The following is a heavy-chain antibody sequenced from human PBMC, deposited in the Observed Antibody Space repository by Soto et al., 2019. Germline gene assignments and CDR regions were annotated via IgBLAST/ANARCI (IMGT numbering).Heavy chain of an antibody. Sequence: PGGSLRLSCAASGFTFSDYYMSWIRQAPGKGLEWVSYISSSSSYTNYADSVKGRFTISRDNAKNSLYLQMNSLRAEDTAVYYCARYDPRLLWFGIDYWGQGTLVTVSS. V-gene: IGHV3-11*03. CDR2: ISSSSSYT. J-gene: IGHJ4*02. CDR3: ARYDPRLLWFGIDY. CDR1: GFTFSDYY. D-gene: IGHD3-10*01.